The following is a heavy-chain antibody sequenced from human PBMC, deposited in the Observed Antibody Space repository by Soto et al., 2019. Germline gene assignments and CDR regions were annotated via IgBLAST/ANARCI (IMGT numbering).Heavy chain of an antibody. V-gene: IGHV3-30*18. J-gene: IGHJ4*02. Sequence: GSLRLSCAASGFTFSNYGMHWVRQAPGKGLEWVALISYDGRTKFYVDSVKGRFAISRDNSKNTLYLQMDSLRTEDTAVYYCAKRSDSSGYYPPDYWGQGTLGTVS. CDR2: ISYDGRTK. D-gene: IGHD3-22*01. CDR3: AKRSDSSGYYPPDY. CDR1: GFTFSNYG.